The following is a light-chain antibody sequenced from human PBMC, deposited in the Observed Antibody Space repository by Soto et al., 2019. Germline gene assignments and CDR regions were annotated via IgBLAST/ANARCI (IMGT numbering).Light chain of an antibody. CDR1: RNINTY. CDR2: AAS. J-gene: IGKJ1*01. V-gene: IGKV1-39*01. CDR3: QQSSEATWT. Sequence: DIQMAQSPSSLSASVGDTITITCRASRNINTYLNWYQRKPGKAPKLLIYAASSLQSGVPSRFSGSGSGTDFTLTISSLQPEDFATYYCQQSSEATWTFGQGTKVDIK.